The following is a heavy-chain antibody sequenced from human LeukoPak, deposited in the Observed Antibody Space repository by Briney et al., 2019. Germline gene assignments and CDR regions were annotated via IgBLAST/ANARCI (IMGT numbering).Heavy chain of an antibody. CDR3: ARVLDLSKRGLDAFDI. Sequence: SETLSLTCTVSGVSISSYFWSWIRQPPGKGLEWIGYVYYSGSTNYNPSLKSRVTISVDTSKKQFSLKLSSATAADTAVYYCARVLDLSKRGLDAFDIWGQGTMVTVSS. CDR2: VYYSGST. V-gene: IGHV4-59*01. J-gene: IGHJ3*02. D-gene: IGHD3-16*01. CDR1: GVSISSYF.